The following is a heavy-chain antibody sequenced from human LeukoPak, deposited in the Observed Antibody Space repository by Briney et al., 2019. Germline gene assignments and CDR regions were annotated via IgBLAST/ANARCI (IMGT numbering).Heavy chain of an antibody. J-gene: IGHJ1*01. Sequence: GGSLRLSCAASGFTFSGYAMHWVRQAPGKGLEWVAVISYDGSNEYYADSVKGRFTISRDNSKNTLYLQMNSLSVEDTAVYYCAKDGRYCSSTRCYGYFQHWGQGTLVTVSS. CDR2: ISYDGSNE. V-gene: IGHV3-30-3*01. CDR3: AKDGRYCSSTRCYGYFQH. D-gene: IGHD2-2*01. CDR1: GFTFSGYA.